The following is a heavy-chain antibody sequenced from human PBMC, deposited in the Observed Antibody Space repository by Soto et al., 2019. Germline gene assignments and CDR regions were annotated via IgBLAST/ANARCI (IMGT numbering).Heavy chain of an antibody. J-gene: IGHJ5*01. CDR1: GGSISSGDYY. CDR2: IYYSGST. V-gene: IGHV4-30-4*01. D-gene: IGHD1-1*01. CDR3: AMSRPGASNYWFDS. Sequence: QVQLQESGPGLVKPSQTLSLTCNVSGGSISSGDYYWNWIRQPPGKGPEWIGYIYYSGSTYSNPSLKSRLTISLDTSKHHFSLKLYSVTTAATPVYYCAMSRPGASNYWFDSGGRGTLVIVSA.